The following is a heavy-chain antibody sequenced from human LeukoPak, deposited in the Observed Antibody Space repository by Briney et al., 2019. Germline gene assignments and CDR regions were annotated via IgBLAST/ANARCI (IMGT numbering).Heavy chain of an antibody. D-gene: IGHD1-1*01. CDR3: AREDWNDGVTGYYGMDV. V-gene: IGHV1-69*13. CDR2: IIPIFGTA. Sequence: SVKVSCKASGGTFSSYPISWVRQAPGQGLQWMGGIIPIFGTASYAQKFQGRVTITADESTSTAYMELSSLRSEDTAVYYCAREDWNDGVTGYYGMDVWGKGTTVTVSS. J-gene: IGHJ6*04. CDR1: GGTFSSYP.